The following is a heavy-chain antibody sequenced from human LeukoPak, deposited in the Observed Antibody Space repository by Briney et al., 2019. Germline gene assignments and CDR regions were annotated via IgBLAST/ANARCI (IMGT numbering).Heavy chain of an antibody. CDR3: AKDFKAARYAFDI. J-gene: IGHJ3*02. CDR2: ISGSGGST. V-gene: IGHV3-23*01. Sequence: GGSLRLSCAASGFTFSSYAMSWVRQAPGKGLEWVSAISGSGGSTYYADSVKGRFTISRYNSKNTLYLQMNSLRAEDAAVYYCAKDFKAARYAFDIWGQGTMVTVSS. CDR1: GFTFSSYA.